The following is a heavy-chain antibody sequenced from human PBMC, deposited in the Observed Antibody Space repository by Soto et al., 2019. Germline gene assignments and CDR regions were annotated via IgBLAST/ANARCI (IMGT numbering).Heavy chain of an antibody. D-gene: IGHD4-17*01. J-gene: IGHJ4*02. Sequence: SETLSLTCTVSGGSVSSYYWSWIRQPTGKGLEWIGYICYSGSTNYNPSLKSRVTISVDTSKNQFSLKLSSVTAADTAVYYCASDDYGDAPPPWGQGTLVTVSS. CDR1: GGSVSSYY. CDR2: ICYSGST. V-gene: IGHV4-59*08. CDR3: ASDDYGDAPPP.